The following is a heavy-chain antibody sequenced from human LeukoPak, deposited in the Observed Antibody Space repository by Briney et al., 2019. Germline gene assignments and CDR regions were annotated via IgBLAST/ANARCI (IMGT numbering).Heavy chain of an antibody. J-gene: IGHJ4*02. V-gene: IGHV3-33*01. D-gene: IGHD6-25*01. CDR1: GFTFSSHD. CDR3: ARDPPDEAVYFDH. Sequence: GRSLRLSCAASGFTFSSHDMHWVRQAPGEGLEWVAVIWYDGSNKYYADSVKGRFTISRDNSKNTLYLQMNSLRAEDTAVYYCARDPPDEAVYFDHWGQGTLVSVSS. CDR2: IWYDGSNK.